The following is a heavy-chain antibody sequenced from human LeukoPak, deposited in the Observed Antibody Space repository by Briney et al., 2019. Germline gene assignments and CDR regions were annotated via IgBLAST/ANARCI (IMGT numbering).Heavy chain of an antibody. CDR1: GGSISSYY. CDR2: IYYSGST. CDR3: AREVPDYQSGGYNPPSFDN. D-gene: IGHD3-22*01. V-gene: IGHV4-59*12. Sequence: NPSETLSLTCTVSGGSISSYYWSWVRQPPGKGLEWIGYIYYSGSTNYNPSLKSRVTISIDASKNQFSLKLTSVTAADTAVYYCAREVPDYQSGGYNPPSFDNWGQGTLVTVSS. J-gene: IGHJ4*02.